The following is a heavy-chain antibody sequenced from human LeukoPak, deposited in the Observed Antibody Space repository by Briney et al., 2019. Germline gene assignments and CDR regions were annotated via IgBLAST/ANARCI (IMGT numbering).Heavy chain of an antibody. V-gene: IGHV4-59*01. CDR2: IYYSGST. D-gene: IGHD6-13*01. CDR1: GGSISSYY. Sequence: PSETLSLTCTVSGGSISSYYWSWIRQPPGKGREWIGYIYYSGSTNYNPSLKSRVTISVDTSKHQFSLKLSSVTAADTAVYYCAIAAAGTSPFDYWGQGTLVTVSS. J-gene: IGHJ4*02. CDR3: AIAAAGTSPFDY.